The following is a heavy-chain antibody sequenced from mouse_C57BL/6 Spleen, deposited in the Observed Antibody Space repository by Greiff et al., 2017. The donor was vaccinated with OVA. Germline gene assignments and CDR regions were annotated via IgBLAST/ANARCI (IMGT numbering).Heavy chain of an antibody. CDR3: TRIYDGLSFDY. D-gene: IGHD2-3*01. J-gene: IGHJ2*01. Sequence: VQLQQSGAELVRPGASVKLSCTASGFNIKDDYMHWVKQRPEQGLEWIGWIDPENGDTEYASKFQGKATITAETSSNTAYLQLSSLTSEDTAVSYCTRIYDGLSFDYWGQGTTLTVSS. CDR2: IDPENGDT. V-gene: IGHV14-4*01. CDR1: GFNIKDDY.